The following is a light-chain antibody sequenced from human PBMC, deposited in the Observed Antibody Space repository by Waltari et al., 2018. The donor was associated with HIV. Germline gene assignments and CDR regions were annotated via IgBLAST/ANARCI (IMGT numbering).Light chain of an antibody. CDR1: QSVSIY. CDR3: QQRSRWPPAYT. Sequence: EIVLTQSPATLSLSPGERATLSCRASQSVSIYLAWYQQKPGQPPRLLIYDASNRATAIPARFSGSGSGTDFTLTISSLEPEDFAVYYCQQRSRWPPAYTFGQGDQAGDQT. V-gene: IGKV3-11*01. CDR2: DAS. J-gene: IGKJ2*01.